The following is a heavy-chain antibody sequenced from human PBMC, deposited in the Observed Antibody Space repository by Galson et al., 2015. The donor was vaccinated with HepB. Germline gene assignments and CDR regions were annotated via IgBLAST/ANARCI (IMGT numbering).Heavy chain of an antibody. CDR3: ARDTYYDILTGEHNYYYYGMDV. V-gene: IGHV1-69*13. D-gene: IGHD3-9*01. CDR2: IIPIFGTA. J-gene: IGHJ6*02. Sequence: SVKVSCKASGGTFSSYAISWVRQAPGQGLEWMGGIIPIFGTANYAQKFQGRVTITADESTSTAYMELSSLRSEDTAVYYCARDTYYDILTGEHNYYYYGMDVWGQGTTVTVSS. CDR1: GGTFSSYA.